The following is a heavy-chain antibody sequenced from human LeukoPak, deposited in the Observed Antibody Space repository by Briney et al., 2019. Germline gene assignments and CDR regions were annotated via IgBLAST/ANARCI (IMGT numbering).Heavy chain of an antibody. CDR3: AKSSYYDASGYYREYYFDY. CDR1: GFSVSSNY. Sequence: GGSLRLSCAASGFSVSSNYMSWVRQAPGKGLEWVSLIYSGGSTYYADSVKGRFTISRDNSKNTLYLQMNSLRDEDTAVYYCAKSSYYDASGYYREYYFDYWGQGTLVTVSS. V-gene: IGHV3-53*01. D-gene: IGHD3-22*01. CDR2: IYSGGST. J-gene: IGHJ4*02.